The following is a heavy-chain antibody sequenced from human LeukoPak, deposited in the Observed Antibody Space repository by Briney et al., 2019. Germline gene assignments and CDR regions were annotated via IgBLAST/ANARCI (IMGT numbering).Heavy chain of an antibody. CDR2: ISVSSGTM. CDR1: GFTFSSYS. Sequence: GGSLRLSCGASGFTFSSYSMNWVRQAPGKGLEWVSYISVSSGTMYYADSVKGRFIISRDNAKNALYLQMNSLRDEDMAVYYCARDSSYAFDIWGRGTMVTVSS. V-gene: IGHV3-48*02. J-gene: IGHJ3*02. D-gene: IGHD3-10*01. CDR3: ARDSSYAFDI.